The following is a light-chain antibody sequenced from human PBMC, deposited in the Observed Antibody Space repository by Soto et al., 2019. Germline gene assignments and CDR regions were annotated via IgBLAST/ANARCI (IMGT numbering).Light chain of an antibody. J-gene: IGKJ2*03. Sequence: EIVMTQSPATLSVSPGERATLSCRASQSVSSKLAWYQQKPGQAPRVLIYGASTTAIGIPARFSGSGSGTEFTLTISSLQSEDFAVYYCQQYHNWYSFGQGTKLEIK. CDR3: QQYHNWYS. V-gene: IGKV3-15*01. CDR2: GAS. CDR1: QSVSSK.